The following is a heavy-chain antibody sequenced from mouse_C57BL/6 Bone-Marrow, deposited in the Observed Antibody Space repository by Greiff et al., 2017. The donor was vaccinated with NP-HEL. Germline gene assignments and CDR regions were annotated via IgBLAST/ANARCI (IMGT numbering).Heavy chain of an antibody. CDR2: IWGGGST. D-gene: IGHD2-5*01. CDR3: AIYSNYSSYAMDY. V-gene: IGHV2-9*01. Sequence: VTLVESGPGLVAPSQSLSITCTVSGFSLTSYGVDWVRQPPGNGLECLGVIWGGGSTNYNSALMSRLSISTDNSKSQVFLKMNSLQTDDTAMYYCAIYSNYSSYAMDYWGQGTSVTVSS. CDR1: GFSLTSYG. J-gene: IGHJ4*01.